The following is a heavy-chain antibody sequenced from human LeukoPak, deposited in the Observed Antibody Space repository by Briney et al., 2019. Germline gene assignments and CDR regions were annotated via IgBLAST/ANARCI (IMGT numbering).Heavy chain of an antibody. CDR2: ISNSGSTI. CDR3: ARVGSRFDY. V-gene: IGHV3-48*03. Sequence: PGGSLRLSCGASRYIFWRYDMHWVREAQGKGLEWVSYISNSGSTIYYADSVKGRFTITRDNAMNSLHLQMNSLRAEDTAVYYCARVGSRFDYWGQGTLVTVSS. CDR1: RYIFWRYD. J-gene: IGHJ4*02. D-gene: IGHD1-26*01.